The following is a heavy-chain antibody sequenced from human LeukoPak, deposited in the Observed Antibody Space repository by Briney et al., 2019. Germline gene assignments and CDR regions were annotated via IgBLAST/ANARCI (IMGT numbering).Heavy chain of an antibody. J-gene: IGHJ4*02. CDR1: GYSISSGYY. CDR2: IYHSGST. CDR3: AGTPYGSGSHYYFDY. Sequence: SETLSLTCAVSGYSISSGYYWGWIRQPPGKGLEWIGSIYHSGSTYYNPSLKIRVTISVDTSKTQCSLKLSSVTAADTAVYYCAGTPYGSGSHYYFDYWGQGTLVTVSS. V-gene: IGHV4-38-2*01. D-gene: IGHD3-10*01.